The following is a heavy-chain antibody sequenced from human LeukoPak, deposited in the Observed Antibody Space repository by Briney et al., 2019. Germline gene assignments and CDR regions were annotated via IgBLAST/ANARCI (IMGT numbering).Heavy chain of an antibody. Sequence: QAGESLKISCKGSGYSFTSYWIGWVRQAPGKGLEWVAFIRYDGSNKYYADSVKGRSTISRDNSKNTLYLQMNSLRAEDTAVYYCAKDPHYYDSTGYPGDYWGQGTLVTVSS. CDR2: IRYDGSNK. CDR3: AKDPHYYDSTGYPGDY. V-gene: IGHV3-30*02. D-gene: IGHD3-22*01. CDR1: GYSFTSYW. J-gene: IGHJ4*02.